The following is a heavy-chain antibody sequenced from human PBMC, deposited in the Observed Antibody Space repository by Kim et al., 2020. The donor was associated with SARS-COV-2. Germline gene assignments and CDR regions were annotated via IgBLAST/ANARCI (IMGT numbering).Heavy chain of an antibody. D-gene: IGHD3-22*01. CDR3: AKEDGSSYYTPAFDS. CDR2: ISYDGSNK. Sequence: GGSLRLSCAASGFTFSSYGMHWVRQAPGKGLEWVAIISYDGSNKYYANSVKGRFTISRDNSKNTLHLQMNSLRAEDTALYYCAKEDGSSYYTPAFDSWGQGTLVTVSS. J-gene: IGHJ4*02. V-gene: IGHV3-30*18. CDR1: GFTFSSYG.